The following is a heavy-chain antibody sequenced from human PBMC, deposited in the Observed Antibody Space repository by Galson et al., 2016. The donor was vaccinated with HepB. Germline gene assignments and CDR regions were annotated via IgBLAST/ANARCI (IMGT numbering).Heavy chain of an antibody. Sequence: SLRLSCATSGFNFDDYAMHWVRPGPGMGLEWVSRVTWNSGSMGEAVSVKGRFTLSRDNAKTSLYLQMNSLRPEDTALYYCAKDLSRGSGSYYSRYYYYGVDVWGRGTTVTVSS. D-gene: IGHD3-10*01. V-gene: IGHV3-9*01. CDR1: GFNFDDYA. CDR3: AKDLSRGSGSYYSRYYYYGVDV. CDR2: VTWNSGSM. J-gene: IGHJ6*02.